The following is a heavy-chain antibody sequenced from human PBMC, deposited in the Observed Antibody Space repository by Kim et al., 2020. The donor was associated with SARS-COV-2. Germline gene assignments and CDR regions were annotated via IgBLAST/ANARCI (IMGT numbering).Heavy chain of an antibody. Sequence: GGSLRLSCAASGFTFSSYAMNWVRQAPGKGLEWVSSISSTSYIYYADSVKGRLTISRDNAKNSLYLQMNSLRAEDTAMYYCARGGSGSYGAFDIWGQGTMVTVSS. CDR1: GFTFSSYA. CDR2: ISSTSYI. V-gene: IGHV3-21*01. CDR3: ARGGSGSYGAFDI. D-gene: IGHD3-10*01. J-gene: IGHJ3*02.